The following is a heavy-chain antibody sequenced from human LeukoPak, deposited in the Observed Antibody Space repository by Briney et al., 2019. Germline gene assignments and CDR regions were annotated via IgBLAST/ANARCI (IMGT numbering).Heavy chain of an antibody. Sequence: SETLSLTCTVSGVSTSSGTYYWSWIRQPAGKGLEWIGRIYNSGSTYYNPSLKSRVTISVDTSKNQFSLKLSSVTAADTAVYYCARVGTTVTTFFDYWGQGTLVTVSS. CDR1: GVSTSSGTYY. D-gene: IGHD4-17*01. V-gene: IGHV4-61*02. CDR2: IYNSGST. CDR3: ARVGTTVTTFFDY. J-gene: IGHJ4*02.